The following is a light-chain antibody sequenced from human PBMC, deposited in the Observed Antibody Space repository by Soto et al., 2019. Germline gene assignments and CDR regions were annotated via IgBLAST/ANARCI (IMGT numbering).Light chain of an antibody. CDR1: QSVSSH. CDR2: GAS. J-gene: IGKJ1*01. Sequence: RCCRASQSVSSHLAWYQQKPGQGPRLLIYGASTRATGIPARFIVSGSGTEYTLGISCRHPEESAIQSCERPSRDPGTFAEGTKVDNK. V-gene: IGKV3-15*01. CDR3: ERPSRDPGT.